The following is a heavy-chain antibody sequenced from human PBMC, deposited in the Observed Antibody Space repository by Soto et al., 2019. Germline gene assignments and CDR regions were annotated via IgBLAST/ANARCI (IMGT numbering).Heavy chain of an antibody. CDR3: AKGFGNYCAFDY. V-gene: IGHV3-30*18. CDR2: ISNDGSNK. Sequence: QVHLVESGGGVVQPGRSLRLSCAASGFSFSTYGMHWVRQAPGKGLEWVAFISNDGSNKYYADSVKGRFTISRDNSKNTLYLQTNSLTAEDTAVYYCAKGFGNYCAFDYLGQGTLVTVSS. D-gene: IGHD1-26*01. J-gene: IGHJ4*02. CDR1: GFSFSTYG.